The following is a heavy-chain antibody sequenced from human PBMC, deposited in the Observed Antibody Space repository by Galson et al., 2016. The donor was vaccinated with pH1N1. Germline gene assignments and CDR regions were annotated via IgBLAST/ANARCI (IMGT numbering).Heavy chain of an antibody. CDR2: IHPDGSVI. Sequence: SLRLSCAASGFDFPNKWMHWVRQVPGKGLVWVSLIHPDGSVILDADPVKGRFNISRDNAKNTLYLQMNSMRVEDTAVYYCARDGLGAFDMWGQGTMVIVSS. V-gene: IGHV3-74*03. CDR3: ARDGLGAFDM. CDR1: GFDFPNKW. D-gene: IGHD3-16*01. J-gene: IGHJ3*02.